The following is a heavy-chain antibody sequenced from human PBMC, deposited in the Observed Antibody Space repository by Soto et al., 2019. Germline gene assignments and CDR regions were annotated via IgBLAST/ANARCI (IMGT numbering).Heavy chain of an antibody. V-gene: IGHV3-30-3*01. CDR2: ISYDGSNK. CDR1: GFTFSSYA. Sequence: QVQLVESGGGVVQPGRSLRLSCAASGFTFSSYAMHWVRQAPGKGLEWVAVISYDGSNKYYTDSVKGRFTISRDNSKNTRYLQMNSLRAEDTAVYYCARAGPHFQHWGQGTLVTVSS. J-gene: IGHJ1*01. CDR3: ARAGPHFQH.